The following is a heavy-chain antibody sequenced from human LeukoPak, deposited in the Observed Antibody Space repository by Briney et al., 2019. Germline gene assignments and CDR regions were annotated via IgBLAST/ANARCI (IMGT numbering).Heavy chain of an antibody. CDR3: ARVPDVEMATISYYFDY. D-gene: IGHD5-24*01. Sequence: PGGSLRLSCAASGFTFSSYWMSWVRQAPGKGLEWVANIKQDGSEKYCVDSVKGRFTISRDNAKNSLYLQMNSLRAEDTAVYYCARVPDVEMATISYYFDYWGQGTLVTVSS. J-gene: IGHJ4*02. CDR1: GFTFSSYW. CDR2: IKQDGSEK. V-gene: IGHV3-7*01.